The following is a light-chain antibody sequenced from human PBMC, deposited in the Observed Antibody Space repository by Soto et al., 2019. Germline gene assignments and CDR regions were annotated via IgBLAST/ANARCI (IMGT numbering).Light chain of an antibody. J-gene: IGLJ1*01. CDR3: CSYAGSYTYV. V-gene: IGLV2-11*01. CDR2: SVS. CDR1: SSDVGGHNY. Sequence: QSALTQPRSVSGSPGQSITISCTGTSSDVGGHNYVSWYQQYPGKAPKLLLSSVSKRPSGVPDRFSGSKSGNTASLTISGLQPEDEADYYCCSYAGSYTYVFGTGTKGTVL.